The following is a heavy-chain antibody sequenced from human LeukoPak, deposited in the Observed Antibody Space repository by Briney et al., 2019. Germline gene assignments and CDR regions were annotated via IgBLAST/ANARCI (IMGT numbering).Heavy chain of an antibody. CDR2: ISGSGDTA. CDR3: ATGRIVVVPAAMGSLWWFDP. V-gene: IGHV3-23*01. Sequence: GGSLRLSCAASGFTFSTYVMTWVRQAPGKGLEWVSTISGSGDTAYYADSVKGRFTISRDNSKNTLYLQMNSLRSEDTAVYYCATGRIVVVPAAMGSLWWFDPWGQGTLVTVSS. CDR1: GFTFSTYV. D-gene: IGHD2-2*01. J-gene: IGHJ5*02.